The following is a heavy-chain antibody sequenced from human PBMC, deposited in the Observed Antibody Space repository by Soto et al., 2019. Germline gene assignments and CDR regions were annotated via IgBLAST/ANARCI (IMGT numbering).Heavy chain of an antibody. V-gene: IGHV3-23*01. D-gene: IGHD3-10*01. CDR1: GFTFSSYA. J-gene: IGHJ4*02. Sequence: EVQLLESGGGLVQPGGSLRLSCAASGFTFSSYAMSWVRQAPGKGLEWVSAISGSGGSTYYADSVNGRFTISRDNSKNTLYRQMNSLRAEDTAVYYCAHYLRGWFGEFFDYWGQGTLVTVSS. CDR3: AHYLRGWFGEFFDY. CDR2: ISGSGGST.